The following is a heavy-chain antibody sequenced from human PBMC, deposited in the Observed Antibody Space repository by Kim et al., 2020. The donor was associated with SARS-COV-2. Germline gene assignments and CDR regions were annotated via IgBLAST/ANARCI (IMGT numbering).Heavy chain of an antibody. J-gene: IGHJ4*02. CDR3: ARRGYSYGFGGRGGWYFDY. D-gene: IGHD5-18*01. Sequence: SETLSLTCTVSGGSISSSSYYWGWIRQPPGKGLEWIGSIYYSGSTYYNPSLKSRVTISLDTSKNQFSLKLSSVTAADTAVYYCARRGYSYGFGGRGGWYFDYWGQGTLVTVSS. V-gene: IGHV4-39*01. CDR1: GGSISSSSYY. CDR2: IYYSGST.